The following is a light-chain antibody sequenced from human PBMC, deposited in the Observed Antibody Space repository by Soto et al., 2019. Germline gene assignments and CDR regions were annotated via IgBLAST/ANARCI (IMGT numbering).Light chain of an antibody. V-gene: IGKV1-6*01. Sequence: AIQMTQSPSSLSASVGDRVTITCRASQAIRTDLGWYQQRPGKAPKLLIYGTSNLQSGVPSRFSGSGSGTDVTLTINSLQPEDFATYYCLQDYNYPRTFGQGTKVDIK. CDR2: GTS. J-gene: IGKJ1*01. CDR1: QAIRTD. CDR3: LQDYNYPRT.